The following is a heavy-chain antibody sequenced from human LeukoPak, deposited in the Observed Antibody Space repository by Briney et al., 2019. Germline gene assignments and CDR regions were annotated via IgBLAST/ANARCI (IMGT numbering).Heavy chain of an antibody. Sequence: GGSLRLSCAASGFTFSSYAMPWVRQAPGTGLEWVTIISYDGSNKYYADSVKGRFTISRDNSKNTLYLQMNSLRAEDTAVYYCARDVFRTVTTPQRFDYWGQGTLVTVSS. CDR3: ARDVFRTVTTPQRFDY. D-gene: IGHD4-17*01. CDR1: GFTFSSYA. V-gene: IGHV3-30-3*01. CDR2: ISYDGSNK. J-gene: IGHJ4*02.